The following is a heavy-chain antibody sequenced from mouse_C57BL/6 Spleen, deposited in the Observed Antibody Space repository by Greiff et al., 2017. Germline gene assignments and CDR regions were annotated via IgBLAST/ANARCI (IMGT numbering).Heavy chain of an antibody. CDR3: TRENTGTGRIYFDY. CDR1: GFSFSSYA. CDR2: ISSGGDYI. J-gene: IGHJ2*01. Sequence: EVTVVESGEGLVKPGGSLKLSCAASGFSFSSYAMSWVRQTPETRLEWVAYISSGGDYIYYADTVKGRFTIFRDNARNTLYLQMISLKSADTAMYYCTRENTGTGRIYFDYWGQGTTLTVSS. V-gene: IGHV5-9-1*02. D-gene: IGHD4-1*01.